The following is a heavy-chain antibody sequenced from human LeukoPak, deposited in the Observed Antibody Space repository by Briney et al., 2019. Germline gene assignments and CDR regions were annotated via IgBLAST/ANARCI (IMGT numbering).Heavy chain of an antibody. CDR3: ARYSYYGSGSYEY. D-gene: IGHD3-10*01. CDR1: GGSFSGYY. CDR2: INHSGST. V-gene: IGHV4-34*01. J-gene: IGHJ4*02. Sequence: SETLSLTCAVYGGSFSGYYWSWIRQPPGKGLEWIGEINHSGSTNYNPSLKSRVTISVDTSKNQFSLKLSSVTAADTAMYYCARYSYYGSGSYEYWGQGTLVTVSS.